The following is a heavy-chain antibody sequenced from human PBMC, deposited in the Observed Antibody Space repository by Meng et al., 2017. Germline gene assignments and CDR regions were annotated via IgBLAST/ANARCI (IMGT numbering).Heavy chain of an antibody. V-gene: IGHV1-18*01. CDR1: GYTFTSYG. CDR2: ISAYNGNT. J-gene: IGHJ6*02. Sequence: ASVKVSCKASGYTFTSYGISWVRQAPGQGLEWMGWISAYNGNTNYAQKLQGRVTMTTDTSTSTAYMELRSLRSDDTAVYYCARARTVDTAMGYYYYGMDVWGQGTTVTVSS. D-gene: IGHD5-18*01. CDR3: ARARTVDTAMGYYYYGMDV.